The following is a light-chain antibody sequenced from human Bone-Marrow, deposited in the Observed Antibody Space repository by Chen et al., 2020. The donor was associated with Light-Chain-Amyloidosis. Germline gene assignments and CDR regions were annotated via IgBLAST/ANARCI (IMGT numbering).Light chain of an antibody. CDR3: QQYANSPIT. CDR1: QSVGNNF. CDR2: RAS. V-gene: IGKV3-20*01. J-gene: IGKJ5*01. Sequence: EIALTQSPGTLSVSPGERTTLFCRASQSVGNNFLAWYQQKPGQYPRLLIYRASASATGTPDRFSGSGSGTDFTLTVTRLEPDDSAVYYCQQYANSPITFGQGTRLEIK.